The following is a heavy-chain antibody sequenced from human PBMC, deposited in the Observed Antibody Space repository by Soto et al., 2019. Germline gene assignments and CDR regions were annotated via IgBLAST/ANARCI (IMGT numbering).Heavy chain of an antibody. Sequence: EVQLVETGGGLIQPGGSLRLSCAVSGFTVSNTHMAWVRQAPGKGLECVSILYADERTYYADSVKGRFTISRDSSKNTLSLQMNSLRDEDTAMYYCVGAPPGDWGQGTPVTVSS. CDR2: LYADERT. CDR3: VGAPPGD. V-gene: IGHV3-53*02. J-gene: IGHJ4*02. D-gene: IGHD3-16*01. CDR1: GFTVSNTH.